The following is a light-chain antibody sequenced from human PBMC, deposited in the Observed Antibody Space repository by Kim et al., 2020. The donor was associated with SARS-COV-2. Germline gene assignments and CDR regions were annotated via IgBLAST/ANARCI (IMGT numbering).Light chain of an antibody. CDR2: AAS. V-gene: IGKV1-27*01. Sequence: DIQMTQSPSSLSASVGDRVTITCRASQGISNYLAWYQQKPGKVPKLLIYAASTLQSGVPSRFSGSGSGTDFTFTISSLQPEDIATYYCQQYDNLPPYTFGQGTKLEI. J-gene: IGKJ2*01. CDR3: QQYDNLPPYT. CDR1: QGISNY.